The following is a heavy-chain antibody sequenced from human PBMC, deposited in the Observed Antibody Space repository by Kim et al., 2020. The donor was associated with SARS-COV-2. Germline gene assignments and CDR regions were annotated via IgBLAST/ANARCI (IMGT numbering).Heavy chain of an antibody. Sequence: LKRRVTISVDTSKNQCSLKLSSVTAADTAVYYCARGGYYDILTGYYTLDYWGQGTLVTVSS. D-gene: IGHD3-9*01. V-gene: IGHV4-59*09. CDR3: ARGGYYDILTGYYTLDY. J-gene: IGHJ4*02.